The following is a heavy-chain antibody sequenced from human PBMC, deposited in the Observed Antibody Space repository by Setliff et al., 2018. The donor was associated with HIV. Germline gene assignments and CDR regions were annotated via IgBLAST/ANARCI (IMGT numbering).Heavy chain of an antibody. CDR2: IYTSGST. CDR3: ARATVDYYANTTSTRWYNWFDP. V-gene: IGHV4-61*09. CDR1: GGSITSGSYY. J-gene: IGHJ5*02. D-gene: IGHD3-10*01. Sequence: PSETLSLTCTVSGGSITSGSYYWSWIRQPAGKGLEWIGHIYTSGSTIYNPSLKSRVTISVDTSKNEFSLHLTSVTAADTAVYYCARATVDYYANTTSTRWYNWFDPWGQGTLVTVSS.